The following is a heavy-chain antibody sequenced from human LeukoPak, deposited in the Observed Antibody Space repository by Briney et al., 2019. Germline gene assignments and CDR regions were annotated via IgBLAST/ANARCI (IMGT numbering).Heavy chain of an antibody. J-gene: IGHJ4*02. D-gene: IGHD3-22*01. CDR2: ISGSGGST. CDR1: GFTFSSYA. CDR3: AKDITYYYDSGIDY. V-gene: IGHV3-23*01. Sequence: GGSLRLSCAASGFTFSSYAMSWVRQAPGKGLEWVPAISGSGGSTYYADSVKGRFTISRDNSKNTLYLQMNSLRAEDTAVYYCAKDITYYYDSGIDYWGQGTLVTVSS.